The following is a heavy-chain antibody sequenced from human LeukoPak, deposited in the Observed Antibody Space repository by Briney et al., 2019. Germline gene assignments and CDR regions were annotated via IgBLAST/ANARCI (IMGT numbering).Heavy chain of an antibody. D-gene: IGHD1-1*01. CDR1: Y. CDR3: ARHGITTGTFY. V-gene: IGHV4-39*01. Sequence: YMDWIRQPPGKGLEWIGSIYYSGSTYYNPSLKSRVTISVDTSKNQFSLKLSSVTAADTAVYYCARHGITTGTFYWGQGTLVTVSS. J-gene: IGHJ4*02. CDR2: IYYSGST.